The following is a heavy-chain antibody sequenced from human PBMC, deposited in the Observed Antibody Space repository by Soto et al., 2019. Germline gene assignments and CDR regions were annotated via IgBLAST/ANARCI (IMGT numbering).Heavy chain of an antibody. D-gene: IGHD2-2*02. Sequence: SETLSLTCTVSGTSISSTNYYWGWIRQPPGKGLEWITSIYYTGMTYYNPSLKSRVTISVDTSKNQFSLRLSSVTAADTAVYYCAREYHPWGQGTLVTVSS. CDR3: AREYHP. V-gene: IGHV4-39*07. J-gene: IGHJ5*02. CDR2: IYYTGMT. CDR1: GTSISSTNYY.